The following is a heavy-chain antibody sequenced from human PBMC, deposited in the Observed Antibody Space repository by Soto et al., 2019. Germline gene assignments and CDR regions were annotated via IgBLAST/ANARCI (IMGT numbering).Heavy chain of an antibody. CDR3: ARVVPGAEAWFGP. V-gene: IGHV1-18*01. CDR2: ISLYSDGT. Sequence: ASVKVSCKASGYTFTNYGITWVRQAPGQPLEWLGWISLYSDGTNYAQKFQGRVSMTTDTSTTTAYMELRSLRSDDTAVYYCARVVPGAEAWFGPWGQGTLVTVSS. CDR1: GYTFTNYG. J-gene: IGHJ5*02. D-gene: IGHD2-2*01.